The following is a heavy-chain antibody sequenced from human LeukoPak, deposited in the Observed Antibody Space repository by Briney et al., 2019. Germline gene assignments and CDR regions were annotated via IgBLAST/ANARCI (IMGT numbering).Heavy chain of an antibody. CDR3: ARHPGEGVASHAFDI. J-gene: IGHJ3*02. D-gene: IGHD5-12*01. CDR2: IYYSGST. V-gene: IGHV4-39*01. CDR1: GGSISSSSYY. Sequence: SETLSLTCTVSGGSISSSSYYRGWIRQPPGKGLEWIGSIYYSGSTYYNPSLKSRVTISVDTSKNQFSLKLSSVTAADTAVYYCARHPGEGVASHAFDIWGQGTMVIVSS.